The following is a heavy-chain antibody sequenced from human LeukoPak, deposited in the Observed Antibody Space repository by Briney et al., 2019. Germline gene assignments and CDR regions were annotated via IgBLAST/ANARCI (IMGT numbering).Heavy chain of an antibody. CDR3: AKDRLITIFGVEPPDY. CDR1: GFTFSSYW. D-gene: IGHD3-3*01. CDR2: INSDGSST. J-gene: IGHJ4*02. Sequence: PGGSLRLSCAASGFTFSSYWMHWVRQAAGKGLVWVSYINSDGSSTTYADSVKGRFTISRDNAKNTLYLQMNSLRAEDTAVYYCAKDRLITIFGVEPPDYWGQGTLVTVSS. V-gene: IGHV3-74*01.